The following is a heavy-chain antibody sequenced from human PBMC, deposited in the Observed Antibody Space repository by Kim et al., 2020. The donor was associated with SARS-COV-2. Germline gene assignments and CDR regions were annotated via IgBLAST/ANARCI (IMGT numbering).Heavy chain of an antibody. CDR1: GYSFTSYW. J-gene: IGHJ6*02. V-gene: IGHV5-51*01. CDR2: IYPGDSDT. CDR3: ARQITMVRGLKGYYYGMDV. Sequence: GESLKISCKGSGYSFTSYWIGWVRQMPGKGLEWMGIIYPGDSDTRYSPSFQGQVTISADKSISTAYLQWSSLKASDTAMYYCARQITMVRGLKGYYYGMDVWGQGTTVTVSS. D-gene: IGHD3-10*01.